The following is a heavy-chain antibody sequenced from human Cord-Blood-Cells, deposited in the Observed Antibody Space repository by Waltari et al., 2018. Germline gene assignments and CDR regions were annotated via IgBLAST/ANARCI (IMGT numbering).Heavy chain of an antibody. CDR1: GGSFSGYF. CDR3: ARDKGTSRYWYFDL. J-gene: IGHJ2*01. D-gene: IGHD1-1*01. V-gene: IGHV4-34*01. Sequence: QVQLQQWGAGLLKPSETLSLTCAVYGGSFSGYFWRSIRQPPGKGLEWIGEINHSGSTNYNPTLKNRVTISVDTSTDQFALKLSAGTAADTAVYYCARDKGTSRYWYFDLWGRGTLVTVSS. CDR2: INHSGST.